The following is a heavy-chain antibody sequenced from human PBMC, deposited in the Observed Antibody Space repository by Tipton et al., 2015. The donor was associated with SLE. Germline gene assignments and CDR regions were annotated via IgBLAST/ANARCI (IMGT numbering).Heavy chain of an antibody. J-gene: IGHJ4*02. Sequence: TLSLTCTVSGGSIGSSSYYWGWIRQPPGKGLEWIGTTHYSGSTFYNPSLKSRVTISVDMSKNQFSVKLTSVTAADTAVYHCARVSRGYNGYEWAGFFDYWGQGALVTVSS. CDR3: ARVSRGYNGYEWAGFFDY. CDR2: THYSGST. V-gene: IGHV4-39*07. CDR1: GGSIGSSSYY. D-gene: IGHD5-12*01.